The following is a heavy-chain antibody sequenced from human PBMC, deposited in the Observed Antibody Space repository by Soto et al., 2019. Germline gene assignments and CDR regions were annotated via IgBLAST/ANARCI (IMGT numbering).Heavy chain of an antibody. Sequence: PSETLSLTCTVSGGSISSGDYYWSWIRQPPGKGLEWIGYIYYSGSTYYNPSLKSRVTISVDTSKNQFSLKLSSVTAADTAVYYCARGPLYYDFWSGYYTNNWFDPWGQGTLVTVSS. CDR2: IYYSGST. D-gene: IGHD3-3*01. CDR3: ARGPLYYDFWSGYYTNNWFDP. J-gene: IGHJ5*02. V-gene: IGHV4-30-4*01. CDR1: GGSISSGDYY.